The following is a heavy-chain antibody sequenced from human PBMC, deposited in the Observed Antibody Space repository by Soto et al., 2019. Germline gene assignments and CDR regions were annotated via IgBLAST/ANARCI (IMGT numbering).Heavy chain of an antibody. CDR1: GFTFDDYA. J-gene: IGHJ6*02. Sequence: PGGSLRLSCAASGFTFDDYAMHWVRQAPGKGLEWVSGISWYSGKIAYADSVQGRFTISRDNAKNSLYLQMNSLRADDTAVYYCVKDKSNEELSIYYYNGLDVWGQGTTVTVSS. CDR3: VKDKSNEELSIYYYNGLDV. D-gene: IGHD3-16*02. CDR2: ISWYSGKI. V-gene: IGHV3-9*01.